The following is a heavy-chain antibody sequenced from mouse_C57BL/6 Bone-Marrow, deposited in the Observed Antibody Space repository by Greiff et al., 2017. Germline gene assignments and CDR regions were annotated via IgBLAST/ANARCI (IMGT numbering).Heavy chain of an antibody. Sequence: VLLQQSGAELVKPGASVKISCKASGYAFSSYWMNWVNQRPGKGLEWIGQIYPGDGDTTYNGKFKGKATLTADKSSSTAYMQLSSLTSEDSAVYFCARGGYYYGPGYWGQGTTLTVSA. CDR1: GYAFSSYW. CDR2: IYPGDGDT. CDR3: ARGGYYYGPGY. V-gene: IGHV1-80*01. D-gene: IGHD1-1*01. J-gene: IGHJ2*01.